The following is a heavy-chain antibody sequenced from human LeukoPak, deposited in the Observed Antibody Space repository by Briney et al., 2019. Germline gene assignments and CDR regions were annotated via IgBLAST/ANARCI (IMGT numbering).Heavy chain of an antibody. CDR1: GFTFSSYG. CDR2: ISYDGSNK. V-gene: IGHV3-30*03. D-gene: IGHD4-17*01. CDR3: GMGDDYGAFDI. Sequence: GRSLRLSCAASGFTFSSYGMHWVRQAPGKGLEWVAVISYDGSNKYYADSVKGRFTISRDNSKNTLYLQMNSLRAEDTAVYYCGMGDDYGAFDIWGQGTMVTVSS. J-gene: IGHJ3*02.